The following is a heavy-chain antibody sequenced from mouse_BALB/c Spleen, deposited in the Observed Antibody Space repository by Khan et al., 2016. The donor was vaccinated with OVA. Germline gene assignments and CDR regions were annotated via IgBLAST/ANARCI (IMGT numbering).Heavy chain of an antibody. CDR1: GYIFTSNW. V-gene: IGHV1-76*01. CDR2: IYPGTGSI. Sequence: QVQLKESGTELVRPGASVKLSCKTSGYIFTSNWIHWVKQRSGQGLEWIARIYPGTGSIYYNEKFKGKATLTADKSSSTAYMQLSSLKSEDSAVYLSAICYDYETSYVDVWGAGTTVTVSS. D-gene: IGHD2-4*01. J-gene: IGHJ1*01. CDR3: AICYDYETSYVDV.